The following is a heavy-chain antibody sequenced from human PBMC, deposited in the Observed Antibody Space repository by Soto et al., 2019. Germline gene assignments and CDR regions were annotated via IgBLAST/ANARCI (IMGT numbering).Heavy chain of an antibody. D-gene: IGHD6-13*01. CDR1: GYSFTSYW. V-gene: IGHV5-10-1*03. J-gene: IGHJ5*02. Sequence: VQLVQPGAEVKKPGESLRISCQGSGYSFTSYWINWVRQMPGKGLEWMGRIDPSDSYINYSPSFDGHVGISADKSINTAYLQWSSLQASDSGIYFCVRQNKLSAGTGWFDPWGQGTLVTVSS. CDR3: VRQNKLSAGTGWFDP. CDR2: IDPSDSYI.